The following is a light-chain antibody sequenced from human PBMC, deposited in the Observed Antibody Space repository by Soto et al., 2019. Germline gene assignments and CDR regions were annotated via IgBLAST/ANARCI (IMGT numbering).Light chain of an antibody. Sequence: DIVLTQSPDTLSLSPGERATLSCRASQSVSSSNFAWYQQKPAQAPRLLIYGASRRASGIPERFSGSGSGTDFTLTISRLEPEDFAVYYCQQYLTSPKTFGQGTKVEIK. CDR2: GAS. V-gene: IGKV3-20*01. J-gene: IGKJ1*01. CDR1: QSVSSSN. CDR3: QQYLTSPKT.